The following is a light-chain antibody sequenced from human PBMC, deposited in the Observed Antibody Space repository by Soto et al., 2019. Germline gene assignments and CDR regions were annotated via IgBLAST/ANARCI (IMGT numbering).Light chain of an antibody. Sequence: ALSQPASMSGSPGQSITIPCTGASSDIGLYNYVSWYQHHPGKAPKLLISEVNVRPSGLSDRFSASKAGNTASLTVSGLQPEDEAYYYCSSLSTTSTPIVFGSGTKVTVL. CDR2: EVN. CDR3: SSLSTTSTPIV. J-gene: IGLJ1*01. V-gene: IGLV2-14*01. CDR1: SSDIGLYNY.